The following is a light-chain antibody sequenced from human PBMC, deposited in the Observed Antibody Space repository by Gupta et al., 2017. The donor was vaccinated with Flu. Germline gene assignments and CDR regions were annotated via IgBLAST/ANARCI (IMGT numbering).Light chain of an antibody. CDR1: QSISTY. V-gene: IGKV1-39*01. CDR3: QQSYINPRT. J-gene: IGKJ1*01. CDR2: AAS. Sequence: GDRVTITCRASQSISTYLNWYQQKPGKAPKLLIYAASSLQSGVPSRFRGSGSGTDFTLTLSSLQPEDFATYFCQQSYINPRTFGQGTKVEIK.